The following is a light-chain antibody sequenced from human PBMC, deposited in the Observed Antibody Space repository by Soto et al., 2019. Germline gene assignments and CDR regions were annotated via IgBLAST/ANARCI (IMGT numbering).Light chain of an antibody. CDR2: LGS. CDR1: QSLLHSNGYNY. CDR3: MQALQTPYT. J-gene: IGKJ4*01. Sequence: DIVLTQSPLSLPVTPGEPASISCRSSQSLLHSNGYNYLDWYLQKPGQSPQLLIYLGSNRASGVPDRFSGSGSGTDFTLNISRVEAEDVGVYYCMQALQTPYTFGGGTKVEIK. V-gene: IGKV2-28*01.